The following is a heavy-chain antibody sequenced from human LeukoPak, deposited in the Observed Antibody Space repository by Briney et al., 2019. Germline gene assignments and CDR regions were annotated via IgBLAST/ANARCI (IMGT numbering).Heavy chain of an antibody. J-gene: IGHJ6*02. CDR3: ARDIITMVRGVIISQPAYYYYGMDV. CDR2: FDPEDGET. D-gene: IGHD3-10*01. Sequence: ASVKVSCKVSGYTLTELSMHWVRQAPGKGLEWMGGFDPEDGETIYAQKFQGRVTMTEDTSTDTAYMELSSLRSEDTAVYYCARDIITMVRGVIISQPAYYYYGMDVWGQGTTVTVSS. CDR1: GYTLTELS. V-gene: IGHV1-24*01.